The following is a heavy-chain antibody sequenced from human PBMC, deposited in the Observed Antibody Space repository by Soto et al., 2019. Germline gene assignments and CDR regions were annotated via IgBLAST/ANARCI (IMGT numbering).Heavy chain of an antibody. Sequence: GGSLRLSCAASGFTFSSYGMHWVRQAPGKGLEWVAVIWYDGSNKYYADSVKGRFTISIDNSKNTLYLQMNSLRAEDTAVYYCAREGYYDSSGYINNWFDPWGQGTLVTVSS. CDR1: GFTFSSYG. CDR3: AREGYYDSSGYINNWFDP. V-gene: IGHV3-33*01. J-gene: IGHJ5*02. CDR2: IWYDGSNK. D-gene: IGHD3-22*01.